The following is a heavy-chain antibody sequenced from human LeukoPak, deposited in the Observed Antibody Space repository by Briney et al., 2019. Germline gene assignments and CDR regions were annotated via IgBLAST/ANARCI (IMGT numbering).Heavy chain of an antibody. J-gene: IGHJ4*02. Sequence: ASVKVSCKASGYTFSGYYMNWVRQAPGQGLEWMGRINPNGGGTNYAQKFQGRVTMTRDTSISTAYMELSRLRSDDTAVYYCAREDNLGSGSSPNDYWGQGTLVTVSS. D-gene: IGHD6-19*01. CDR3: AREDNLGSGSSPNDY. CDR1: GYTFSGYY. V-gene: IGHV1-2*06. CDR2: INPNGGGT.